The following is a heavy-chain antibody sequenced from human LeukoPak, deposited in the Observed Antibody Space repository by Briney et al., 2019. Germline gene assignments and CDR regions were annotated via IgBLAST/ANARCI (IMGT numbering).Heavy chain of an antibody. CDR1: DGSISDYY. J-gene: IGHJ4*02. D-gene: IGHD3-3*01. V-gene: IGHV4-59*01. CDR3: ATQSPGVATDN. Sequence: SETLSLTCTVSDGSISDYYWSWVRQPPGKGVEGIAYMYYTGSTDYNPSLRSRVTISIDTSKNQFSLKLRSVTAADTAVYYCATQSPGVATDNWGQGTLVTVSS. CDR2: MYYTGST.